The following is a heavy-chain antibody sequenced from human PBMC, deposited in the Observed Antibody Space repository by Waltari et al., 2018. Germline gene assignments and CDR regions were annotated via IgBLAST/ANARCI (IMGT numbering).Heavy chain of an antibody. V-gene: IGHV1-2*06. CDR3: ARDLWGITGTTNWFDP. D-gene: IGHD1-7*01. Sequence: QVQLVQSGAEVKKPGASVKVSCKASGYTFTGYYMPWVRQAPGQGLEWMGRINPNSGGTNYAQKFQGRVTMTRDTSISTAYMELSRLRSDDTAVYYCARDLWGITGTTNWFDPWGQGTLVTVSS. CDR2: INPNSGGT. CDR1: GYTFTGYY. J-gene: IGHJ5*02.